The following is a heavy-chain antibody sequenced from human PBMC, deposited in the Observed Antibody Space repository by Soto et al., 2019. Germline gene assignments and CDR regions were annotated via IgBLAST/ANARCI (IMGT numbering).Heavy chain of an antibody. CDR2: ITIKTDGETT. J-gene: IGHJ4*02. D-gene: IGHD2-21*02. CDR3: TLHIVVVTSIHNYFNH. V-gene: IGHV3-15*01. CDR1: GFTFTNAW. Sequence: EVQLVESGGGLVKHGGSLTLYCAASGFTFTNAWMSWVRQAPGKGLEWVGRITIKTDGETTDFAAPVKGRFTISRDDSKNTLYLEMHSIQIDDTAVYYCTLHIVVVTSIHNYFNHWGKGPLVTFSS.